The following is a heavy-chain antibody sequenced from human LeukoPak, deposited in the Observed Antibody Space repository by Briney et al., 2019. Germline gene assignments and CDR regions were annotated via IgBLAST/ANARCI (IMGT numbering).Heavy chain of an antibody. CDR3: ARAEQWLEHAFDI. CDR1: GYTFTSYD. Sequence: ASVKVSCKASGYTFTSYDINWVRQATGQGLEWMGWMNPNSGNTGYAQKFQGRATMTRNTSISTAYMELSSLRSEDTAVYYCARAEQWLEHAFDIWGQGTMVTVSS. CDR2: MNPNSGNT. D-gene: IGHD6-19*01. J-gene: IGHJ3*02. V-gene: IGHV1-8*01.